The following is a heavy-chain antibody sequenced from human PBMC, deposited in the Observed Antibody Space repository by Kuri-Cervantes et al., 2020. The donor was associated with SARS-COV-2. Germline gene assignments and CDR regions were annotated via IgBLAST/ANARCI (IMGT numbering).Heavy chain of an antibody. Sequence: ASVKVSCKASGYIFTSYYMHWVRQAPGQGLEWMGIVNPSGGGTSYAQKFQGGLTMTRDTSTSTVYMELTNLRSEDTAVYYCARGRAYMDVWGKGTAVTVSS. V-gene: IGHV1-46*01. CDR2: VNPSGGGT. CDR1: GYIFTSYY. J-gene: IGHJ6*03. CDR3: ARGRAYMDV.